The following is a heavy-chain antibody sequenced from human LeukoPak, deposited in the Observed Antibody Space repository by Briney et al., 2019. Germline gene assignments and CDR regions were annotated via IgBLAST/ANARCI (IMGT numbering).Heavy chain of an antibody. J-gene: IGHJ4*02. CDR1: GGSISSSSYY. V-gene: IGHV4-39*07. CDR3: ASLNYYGSGSSNDY. Sequence: PSETLSLTCTVSGGSISSSSYYWGWIRQPPGKGLEWIGSIYYSGSTYYNPSLKSRVTISVATSKNHFSLKLSSVTAADTAVYYCASLNYYGSGSSNDYWGQGTLVTVSS. D-gene: IGHD3-10*01. CDR2: IYYSGST.